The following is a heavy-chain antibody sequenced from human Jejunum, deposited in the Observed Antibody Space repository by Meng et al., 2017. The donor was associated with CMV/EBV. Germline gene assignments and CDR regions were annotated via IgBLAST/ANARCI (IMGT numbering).Heavy chain of an antibody. V-gene: IGHV4-4*07. CDR2: IYISGTT. CDR3: ARDSNLSGLAY. Sequence: QVQLREAGPGLVKPSETLSLTCTVSGASISNYYWRWIRQPAGKGLEWIGRIYISGTTNYNPSLKSRVTMSIDTSKNQFSLKLTSVTAADTAVYYCARDSNLSGLAYWGQGTLVTVSS. D-gene: IGHD3-10*01. J-gene: IGHJ4*02. CDR1: GASISNYY.